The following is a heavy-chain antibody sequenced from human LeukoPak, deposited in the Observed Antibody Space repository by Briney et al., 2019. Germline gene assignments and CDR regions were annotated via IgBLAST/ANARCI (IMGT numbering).Heavy chain of an antibody. CDR1: GGSISSGGYY. V-gene: IGHV4-39*07. D-gene: IGHD3-22*01. J-gene: IGHJ4*02. CDR3: ARRLAYYYDSSGYYGNTRHFDY. Sequence: SETLSLTCTVSGGSISSGGYYWSWIRQHPGKGLEWIGEINHSGSTNYNPSLKSRVTISVDTSKNQFSLKLSSVTAADTAVYYCARRLAYYYDSSGYYGNTRHFDYWGQGTLVTVSS. CDR2: INHSGST.